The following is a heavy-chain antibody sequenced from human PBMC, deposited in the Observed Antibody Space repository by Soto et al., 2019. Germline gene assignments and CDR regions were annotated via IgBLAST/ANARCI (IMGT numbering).Heavy chain of an antibody. Sequence: SETLSLTCSVSRSSISSYYWSWARQPPGKGLEWIGFIHRTGSTKYNPWLERRVTRSVDTWQNQLSLRLSPVTAADTALYYCPGESARSGNNNWFDPWGQGILVTV. CDR2: IHRTGST. V-gene: IGHV4-59*01. CDR3: PGESARSGNNNWFDP. D-gene: IGHD3-10*01. J-gene: IGHJ5*02. CDR1: RSSISSYY.